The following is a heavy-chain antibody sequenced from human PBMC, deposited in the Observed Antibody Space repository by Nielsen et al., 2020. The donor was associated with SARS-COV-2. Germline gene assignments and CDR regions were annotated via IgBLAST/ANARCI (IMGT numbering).Heavy chain of an antibody. D-gene: IGHD6-19*01. CDR2: IRSKANTYAT. V-gene: IGHV3-73*01. CDR1: GFTFSDST. Sequence: GESLKISCAASGFTFSDSTMHWVRQASGKGLEWIGRIRSKANTYATGYAASVKGRFTISRDNAKNSLYLQMNSLRAEDTAVYYCARFNSSGRRYFDYWGQGTLVTVSS. CDR3: ARFNSSGRRYFDY. J-gene: IGHJ4*02.